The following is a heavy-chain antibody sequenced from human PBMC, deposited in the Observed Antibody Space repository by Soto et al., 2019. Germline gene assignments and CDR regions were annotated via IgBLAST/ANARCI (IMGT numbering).Heavy chain of an antibody. V-gene: IGHV1-69*13. J-gene: IGHJ5*02. CDR3: ARALSGLNWFDP. CDR1: GGTFSSYA. CDR2: IIPIFGTA. D-gene: IGHD5-12*01. Sequence: SVKVSCKASGGTFSSYAISWVRQAPGQGLEWMGGIIPIFGTANYAQKFQGRVTVTADESTSTAYMELSSLRSEDTAVYYCARALSGLNWFDPWGQGTLVTVSS.